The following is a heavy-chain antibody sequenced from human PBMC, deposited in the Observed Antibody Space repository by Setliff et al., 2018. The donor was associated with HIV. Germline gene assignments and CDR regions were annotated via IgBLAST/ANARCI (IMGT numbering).Heavy chain of an antibody. V-gene: IGHV1-24*01. Sequence: ASVKVSCKVSGYTLTEVSIHWVRQAPGKGLEWMGYFDPEDGETVHAQKFQDRMTIVADESTSTVYMELSSLRFEDTATYFCARDSAYDSSLWNVGWIYFDSWGQGTLVTVSS. CDR2: FDPEDGET. J-gene: IGHJ4*02. D-gene: IGHD1-1*01. CDR1: GYTLTEVS. CDR3: ARDSAYDSSLWNVGWIYFDS.